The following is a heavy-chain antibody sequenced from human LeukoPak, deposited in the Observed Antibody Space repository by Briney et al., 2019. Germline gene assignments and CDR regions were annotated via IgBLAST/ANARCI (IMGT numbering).Heavy chain of an antibody. CDR3: AKDSGVGRLYYYYMDV. Sequence: GGSLRLSCAASGFTFSSYSMNWVRQAPGKGLEWVSSISSSSSYIYYADSVKGRFTISRDNSKNTLYLQMNSLRAEDTAVYYCAKDSGVGRLYYYYMDVWGKGTTVTVSS. D-gene: IGHD1-26*01. J-gene: IGHJ6*03. V-gene: IGHV3-21*04. CDR1: GFTFSSYS. CDR2: ISSSSSYI.